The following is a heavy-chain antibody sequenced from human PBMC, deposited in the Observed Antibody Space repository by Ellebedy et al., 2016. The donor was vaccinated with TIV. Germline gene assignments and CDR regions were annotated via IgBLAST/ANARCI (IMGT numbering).Heavy chain of an antibody. Sequence: ASVKVSCKASGYTFSSYGFSWVRQAPGQRLEWMGWMNPNSGNTGYAQKFQGRVTMTRNTSITTAYMELSSLRSEDTAVYYCARGGHYYDSSGYLNMAFDIWGQGTMVTVSS. J-gene: IGHJ3*02. D-gene: IGHD3-22*01. CDR2: MNPNSGNT. CDR3: ARGGHYYDSSGYLNMAFDI. CDR1: GYTFSSYG. V-gene: IGHV1-8*02.